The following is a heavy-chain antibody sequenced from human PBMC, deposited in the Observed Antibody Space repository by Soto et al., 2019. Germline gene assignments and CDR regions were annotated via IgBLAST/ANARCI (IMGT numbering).Heavy chain of an antibody. D-gene: IGHD3-10*01. Sequence: QVQLVQSGAEVKKPGSSVKVSCTASEGTFNSYTISWVRQAPGQGLEWMGRVIPILGMADFAQKFQGRVMITADKSTSTAYMVLSSLRSDDTAVYYCATNYGSGSTHFDYWGQVTLVTVSS. CDR2: VIPILGMA. V-gene: IGHV1-69*02. J-gene: IGHJ4*02. CDR1: EGTFNSYT. CDR3: ATNYGSGSTHFDY.